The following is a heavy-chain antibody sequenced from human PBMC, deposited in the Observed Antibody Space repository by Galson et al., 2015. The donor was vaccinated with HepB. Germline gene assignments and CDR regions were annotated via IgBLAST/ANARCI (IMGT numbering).Heavy chain of an antibody. Sequence: SVKVSCKASGYTFTSYYMHWVRQAPGQGLEWMGIINPSGGSTSYAQKFQGRVTMTRDTSTSTVYMELSSLRSEDTAVYYCARGTIVVVPAATLDYWGQGTLVTVSS. CDR3: ARGTIVVVPAATLDY. D-gene: IGHD2-2*01. V-gene: IGHV1-46*01. CDR2: INPSGGST. CDR1: GYTFTSYY. J-gene: IGHJ4*02.